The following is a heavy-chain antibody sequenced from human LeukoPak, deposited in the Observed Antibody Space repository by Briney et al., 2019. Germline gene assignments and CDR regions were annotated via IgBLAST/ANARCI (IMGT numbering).Heavy chain of an antibody. CDR2: IKQDGSEK. D-gene: IGHD4-17*01. CDR1: GFTFSSYW. CDR3: ATKPQGDYGDYVFYFQH. Sequence: GGSLRLSCAASGFTFSSYWMSWVRQAPGKGLEWVANIKQDGSEKYYVDSVKGRFTISRDNAKNSLYLQMNSLRAEDTAVYYCATKPQGDYGDYVFYFQHWGQGTLVTVSS. J-gene: IGHJ1*01. V-gene: IGHV3-7*01.